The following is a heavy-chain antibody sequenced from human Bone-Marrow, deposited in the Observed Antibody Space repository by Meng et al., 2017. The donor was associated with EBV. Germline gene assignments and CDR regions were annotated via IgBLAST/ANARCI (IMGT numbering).Heavy chain of an antibody. CDR2: INHSGST. Sequence: QVPLPQCGAGLLTPSETLSLPRACYVVSFGGYYWSWIRQPPGKGLEWIGEINHSGSTNYNPSLKSRVTISVDTSKNQFSLKLSSVTAADTAVYYCARVRSVATITLFDYWGQGTLVTVSS. J-gene: IGHJ4*02. V-gene: IGHV4-34*01. CDR1: VVSFGGYY. CDR3: ARVRSVATITLFDY. D-gene: IGHD5-24*01.